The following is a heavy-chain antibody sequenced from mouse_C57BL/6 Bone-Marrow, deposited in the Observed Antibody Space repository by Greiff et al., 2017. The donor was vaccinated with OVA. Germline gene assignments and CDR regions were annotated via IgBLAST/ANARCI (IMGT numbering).Heavy chain of an antibody. CDR2: IHPNSGST. CDR3: ASLWLRRGGYYFDY. Sequence: QVQLQQSGAELVKPGASVKLSCKASGYTFTSYWMYWVKQRPGQGLEWIGMIHPNSGSTNYNEKFKSKATLTVDKSSSTAYMQLSSLTSEDSAVYYCASLWLRRGGYYFDYWGQGTTLTVSS. D-gene: IGHD2-2*01. CDR1: GYTFTSYW. J-gene: IGHJ2*01. V-gene: IGHV1-64*01.